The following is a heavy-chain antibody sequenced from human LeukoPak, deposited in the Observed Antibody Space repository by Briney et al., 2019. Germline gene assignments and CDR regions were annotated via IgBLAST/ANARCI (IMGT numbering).Heavy chain of an antibody. D-gene: IGHD3-9*01. J-gene: IGHJ1*01. CDR3: ARPGSYFDWFSLWH. Sequence: PGGSLRLSCAASGFTFSDYYMSWIRQAPGKGLEWVSYISSSGSTIYYADSVKGRFTISRDNAKNSLYLQMNSLRAEDTAVYYCARPGSYFDWFSLWHWGQGTLVTVSS. V-gene: IGHV3-11*04. CDR1: GFTFSDYY. CDR2: ISSSGSTI.